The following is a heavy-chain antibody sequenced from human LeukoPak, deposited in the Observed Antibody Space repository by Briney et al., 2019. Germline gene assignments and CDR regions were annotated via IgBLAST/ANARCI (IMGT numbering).Heavy chain of an antibody. V-gene: IGHV3-21*01. CDR1: GFTFSSYS. J-gene: IGHJ4*02. D-gene: IGHD5-18*01. CDR3: ARDSSNSADTAMVTHFDY. Sequence: PGGSLRLSCAASGFTFSSYSMNWVRQAPGKGLEWVSSISSSSSYIYYADSVKGRFTISRDNAKNSLYLQMNSLRAEDTAVYYCARDSSNSADTAMVTHFDYWGQGTLVTVSS. CDR2: ISSSSSYI.